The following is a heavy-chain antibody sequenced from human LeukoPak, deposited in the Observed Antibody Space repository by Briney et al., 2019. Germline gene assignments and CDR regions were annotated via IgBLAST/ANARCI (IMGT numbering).Heavy chain of an antibody. D-gene: IGHD4-17*01. V-gene: IGHV3-48*04. CDR3: ARGPFTTDLDY. CDR2: ISSSSSTI. CDR1: GFTFSSYS. Sequence: GGSLRLSCAASGFTFSSYSMNWVRQAPGKGLEWVSYISSSSSTIYYADSVKGRFTISRDNAKNSLYLKMNSLRAEDTAVYYYARGPFTTDLDYWGQGTLVTVSS. J-gene: IGHJ4*02.